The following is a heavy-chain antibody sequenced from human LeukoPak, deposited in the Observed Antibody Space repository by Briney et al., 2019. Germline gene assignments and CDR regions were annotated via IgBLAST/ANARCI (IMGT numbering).Heavy chain of an antibody. Sequence: PGGSLKLSCAASGFIFSGSAMHWVRQASGKGLEWVGRIRNKADNYATVYAPSVEGRFSISRDDSNNAAYLQMNSLKTEDTAVYYCTTHDRNWGSSDYWGQGTLVTVSS. J-gene: IGHJ4*02. D-gene: IGHD7-27*01. V-gene: IGHV3-73*01. CDR3: TTHDRNWGSSDY. CDR1: GFIFSGSA. CDR2: IRNKADNYAT.